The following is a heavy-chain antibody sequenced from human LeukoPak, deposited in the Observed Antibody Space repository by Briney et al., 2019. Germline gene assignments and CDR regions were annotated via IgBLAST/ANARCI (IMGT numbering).Heavy chain of an antibody. J-gene: IGHJ4*02. Sequence: PGGSLRLSCAASGFTFSSLSTNWVRQAPGKGLVWVSYISSSSSTIYYADSVKGRFTVSRDNAKNSLNLQMNSLRAEDTAVYYCARDPWAFSSSSRVYWGQGTLVTVSS. CDR3: ARDPWAFSSSSRVY. CDR2: ISSSSSTI. D-gene: IGHD6-13*01. CDR1: GFTFSSLS. V-gene: IGHV3-48*01.